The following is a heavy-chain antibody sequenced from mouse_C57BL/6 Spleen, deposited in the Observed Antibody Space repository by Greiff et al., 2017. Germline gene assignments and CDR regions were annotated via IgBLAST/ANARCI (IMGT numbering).Heavy chain of an antibody. D-gene: IGHD1-1*01. CDR1: GYAFSSSW. CDR2: IYPGDGDT. V-gene: IGHV1-82*01. CDR3: ARSPNDYGSSYYYAMDY. Sequence: QVQLQQSGPELVKPGASVKISCKASGYAFSSSWMNWVKQRPGKGLEWIGRIYPGDGDTNYNGKFKGKATLTADKSSSTAYMQLSSLTSEDSAVYFCARSPNDYGSSYYYAMDYWGQGTSVTVSS. J-gene: IGHJ4*01.